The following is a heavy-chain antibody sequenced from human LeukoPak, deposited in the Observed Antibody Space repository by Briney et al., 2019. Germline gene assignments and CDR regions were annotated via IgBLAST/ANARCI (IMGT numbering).Heavy chain of an antibody. CDR3: ARVRPSNESDY. V-gene: IGHV4-39*07. J-gene: IGHJ4*02. D-gene: IGHD3-3*02. Sequence: PSETLSLTCTVSGGSISSSSYYWSWIRQPPGKGLEWIGEINHSGSTNYNPSLKSRVTISVDTSKNQFSLKLSSVTAADTAVYYCARVRPSNESDYWGQGTLVTVSS. CDR1: GGSISSSSYY. CDR2: INHSGST.